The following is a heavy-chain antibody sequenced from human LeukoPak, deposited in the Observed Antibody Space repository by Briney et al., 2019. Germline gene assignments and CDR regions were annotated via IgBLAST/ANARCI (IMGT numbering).Heavy chain of an antibody. CDR1: GFTFSSYS. J-gene: IGHJ4*02. V-gene: IGHV3-21*01. D-gene: IGHD5-24*01. Sequence: PGGSLRLSCAASGFTFSSYSMNWVRQAPGKGLEWVSSISSSSSYIYYADSVKGRFTISRDNAKNSLYLQMNSLRAEDTAVYYCARKGRWLRAVDYWGQGTLVTVSS. CDR2: ISSSSSYI. CDR3: ARKGRWLRAVDY.